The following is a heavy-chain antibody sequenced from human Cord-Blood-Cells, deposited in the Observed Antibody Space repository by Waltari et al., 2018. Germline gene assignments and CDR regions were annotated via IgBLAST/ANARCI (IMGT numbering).Heavy chain of an antibody. CDR3: ARRRPLCSSTSYYFDY. CDR1: GYSFTSYW. D-gene: IGHD2-2*01. V-gene: IGHV5-51*01. Sequence: EVQLVQSGAEVKKPGASLKISCTGSGYSFTSYWIGWVRQMPGKGLEWMGIIYPGDSDTRYSPSFQGQVTISADKSISTAYLQWSSLKASDTAMYYCARRRPLCSSTSYYFDYWGQGTLVTVSS. J-gene: IGHJ4*02. CDR2: IYPGDSDT.